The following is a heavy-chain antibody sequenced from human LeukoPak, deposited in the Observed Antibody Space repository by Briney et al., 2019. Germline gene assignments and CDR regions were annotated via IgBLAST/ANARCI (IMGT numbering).Heavy chain of an antibody. CDR1: GLNFNTYS. D-gene: IGHD3-10*01. J-gene: IGHJ4*02. V-gene: IGHV3-21*01. CDR3: AKERDPRNGGFES. Sequence: GGSLRLSCAASGLNFNTYSMNWIRQAPGKGLEWVSSISGTSTSIYYADSVKGRFTISRDNAKNSVYLQMNSLRVEDTAVYYCAKERDPRNGGFESWGQGTLVTVFS. CDR2: ISGTSTSI.